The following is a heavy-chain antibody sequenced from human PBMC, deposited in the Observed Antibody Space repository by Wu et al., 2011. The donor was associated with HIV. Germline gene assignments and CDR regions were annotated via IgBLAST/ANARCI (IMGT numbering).Heavy chain of an antibody. V-gene: IGHV1-69*14. Sequence: QVQLVQSGAEVKKPGSSVRVSCKVSGGSFTTYAIIWVRQAPGQGLEWMGKIIPIFDTTTYAQRFQGRVTITADMATSTVYLELSGLTSEDTAVFYCARGHTSGSGDGCFGPWGQGTLVTVSS. CDR3: ARGHTSGSGDGCFGP. CDR1: GGSFTTYA. J-gene: IGHJ5*02. CDR2: IIPIFDTT. D-gene: IGHD6-19*01.